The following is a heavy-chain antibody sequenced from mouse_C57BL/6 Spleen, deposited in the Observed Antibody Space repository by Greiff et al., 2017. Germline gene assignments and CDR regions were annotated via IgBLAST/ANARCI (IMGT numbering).Heavy chain of an antibody. V-gene: IGHV5-6*01. Sequence: EVMLVESGGDLVKPGGSLKLSCAASGFTFSSYGMSWVRQTPDKRLEWVATISSGGSYTYYPDNAKNTLYLQMSSLKSEDTAMYYCARHTYYGSSLYWYFDVWGTGTTVTVSS. D-gene: IGHD1-1*01. CDR2: ISSGGSYT. J-gene: IGHJ1*03. CDR3: ARHTYYGSSLYWYFDV. CDR1: GFTFSSYG.